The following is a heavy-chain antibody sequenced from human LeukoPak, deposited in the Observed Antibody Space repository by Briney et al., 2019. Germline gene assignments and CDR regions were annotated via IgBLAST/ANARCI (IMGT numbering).Heavy chain of an antibody. D-gene: IGHD3-16*01. CDR2: ISGSGGST. CDR1: GFTFSSYN. Sequence: PGGSLRLSCAASGFTFSSYNMNWVRQAPGKGLEWVSAISGSGGSTYYADSVKGRFTISRDNSKNTLYLQMNSLRAEDTAVYYCAKKARFGELYWSSNWFDPWGQGTLVTVSS. V-gene: IGHV3-23*01. CDR3: AKKARFGELYWSSNWFDP. J-gene: IGHJ5*02.